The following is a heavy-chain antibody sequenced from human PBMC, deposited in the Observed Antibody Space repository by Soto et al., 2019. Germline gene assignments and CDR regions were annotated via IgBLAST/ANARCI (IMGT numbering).Heavy chain of an antibody. CDR3: ATEDRSSSLDD. CDR2: IIPFLGIS. V-gene: IGHV1-69*04. D-gene: IGHD6-6*01. CDR1: GGTFNTYT. J-gene: IGHJ4*02. Sequence: STVRVSCTASGGTFNTYTFSWVRQAPGQGLEWMGRIIPFLGISNYAPQFQGRIMIAANRSTSTTYLDLTGLTSEDTALYYCATEDRSSSLDDWGQGRLVTVSS.